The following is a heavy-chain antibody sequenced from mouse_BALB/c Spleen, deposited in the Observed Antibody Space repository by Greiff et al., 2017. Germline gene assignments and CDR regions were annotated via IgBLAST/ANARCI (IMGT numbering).Heavy chain of an antibody. V-gene: IGHV14-3*02. D-gene: IGHD1-1*01. CDR2: IDPANGNT. Sequence: VQLQQSGAVLVKPGASVKLSCTASGVNIKDTYMHWVKQRPEQGLEWIGRIDPANGNTKYDPKFQGKATITADTSSNTAYLQLSSLTSEDTAVYYCARPYYYDSSNFDYWGQGTTLTGSS. CDR3: ARPYYYDSSNFDY. CDR1: GVNIKDTY. J-gene: IGHJ2*01.